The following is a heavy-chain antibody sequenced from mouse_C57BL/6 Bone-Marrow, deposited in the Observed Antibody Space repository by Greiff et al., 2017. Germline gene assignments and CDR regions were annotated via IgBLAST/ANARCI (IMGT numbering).Heavy chain of an antibody. V-gene: IGHV1-54*01. Sequence: VQLVESGAELVRPGTSVKVSCKASGYAFTNYLIEWVKQRPGQGLEWIGVINPGSGGTNYNEKFKGKATLTADKSSSTAYMQLSSLTSEDSAVYFCARGRWSYWYFDVWGTGTTVTVSS. J-gene: IGHJ1*03. CDR3: ARGRWSYWYFDV. CDR2: INPGSGGT. CDR1: GYAFTNYL. D-gene: IGHD2-3*01.